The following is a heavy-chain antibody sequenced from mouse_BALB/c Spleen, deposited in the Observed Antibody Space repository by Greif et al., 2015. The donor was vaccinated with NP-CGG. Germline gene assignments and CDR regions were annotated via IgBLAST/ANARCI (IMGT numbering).Heavy chain of an antibody. J-gene: IGHJ4*01. CDR1: GYTFTSYW. CDR3: ARSHGTARPGMDY. D-gene: IGHD3-3*01. CDR2: IAPGSGST. Sequence: DLVKPGASVKLSCKASGYTFTSYWINWIKQRPGQGLEWIGRIAPGSGSTYYNEMIKGKATLTVDTSSSTAYIQLSSLSSEDSAVYFCARSHGTARPGMDYWGQGTSVTVSS. V-gene: IGHV1S41*01.